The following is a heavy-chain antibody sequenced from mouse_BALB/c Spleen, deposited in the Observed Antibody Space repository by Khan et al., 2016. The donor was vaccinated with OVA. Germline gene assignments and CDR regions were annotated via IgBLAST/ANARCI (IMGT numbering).Heavy chain of an antibody. CDR1: GYTFTNYG. CDR3: ARAASYWYFDA. V-gene: IGHV9-1*02. CDR2: INTYTGEP. J-gene: IGHJ1*01. Sequence: QIQLVQSGPELKKPGETVKISCKASGYTFTNYGMNWVKQAPGTGLKWMGWINTYTGEPTYTDDFKGRFAFSLETSASTAYLQINNIKNEDMATYFCARAASYWYFDAWGAGTTVTVSS.